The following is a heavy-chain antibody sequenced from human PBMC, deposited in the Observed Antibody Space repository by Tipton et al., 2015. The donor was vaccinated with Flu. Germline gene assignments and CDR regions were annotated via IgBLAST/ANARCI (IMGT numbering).Heavy chain of an antibody. D-gene: IGHD1-1*01. CDR2: IKQDGTEK. Sequence: SLRLSCVASGFPFSGSWMNWVRQAPGKGLEWVAKIKQDGTEKYYVDSVRGRFTISRDNANKSVFLHMSSLRAEDTAVYYCARDPGYSDNWWGQGTLVTVSS. J-gene: IGHJ4*02. CDR1: GFPFSGSW. CDR3: ARDPGYSDNW. V-gene: IGHV3-7*01.